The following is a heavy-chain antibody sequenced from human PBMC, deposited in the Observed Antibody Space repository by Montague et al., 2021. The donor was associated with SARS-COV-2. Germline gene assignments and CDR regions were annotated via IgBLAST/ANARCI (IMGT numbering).Heavy chain of an antibody. J-gene: IGHJ6*02. V-gene: IGHV3-48*03. CDR1: GFTFSSYE. CDR3: ARDGGSRCDSSGYCPYYYYSMDV. Sequence: SLRLSCAASGFTFSSYEMNWVRQAPGKGLEWVSYISSSGSTIYYADSVKGRFTISRDNAKNSLYLQMNSLRAEDTAVYYCARDGGSRCDSSGYCPYYYYSMDVWGQGTTVTVSS. CDR2: ISSSGSTI. D-gene: IGHD3-22*01.